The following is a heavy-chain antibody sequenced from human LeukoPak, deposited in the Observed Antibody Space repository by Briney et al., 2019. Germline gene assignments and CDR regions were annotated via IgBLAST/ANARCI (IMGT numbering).Heavy chain of an antibody. Sequence: GASVEVSCKASGYTFTSYDINWVRQATGQGLEWMGWMNPNSGNTGYAQKFQGRVTITRNTSISTAYMELSSLRSEDAAVYYCARGTTLYYGPFDYWGQGTLVTVSS. CDR3: ARGTTLYYGPFDY. CDR2: MNPNSGNT. D-gene: IGHD3-10*01. CDR1: GYTFTSYD. J-gene: IGHJ4*02. V-gene: IGHV1-8*03.